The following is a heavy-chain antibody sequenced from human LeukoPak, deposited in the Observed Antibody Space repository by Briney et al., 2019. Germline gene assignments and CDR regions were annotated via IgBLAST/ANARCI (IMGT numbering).Heavy chain of an antibody. D-gene: IGHD2-15*01. Sequence: SGGSLRLSCAASGFTFSSYAMSWVRQAPGKGLEWVSTVSGSGGNTNYADSVKGRFTISRDNSKNTLYLQMNSLRAEDTAVYYCAHARGYSPFDMWGQGTMVTVSS. CDR2: VSGSGGNT. V-gene: IGHV3-23*01. CDR1: GFTFSSYA. J-gene: IGHJ3*02. CDR3: AHARGYSPFDM.